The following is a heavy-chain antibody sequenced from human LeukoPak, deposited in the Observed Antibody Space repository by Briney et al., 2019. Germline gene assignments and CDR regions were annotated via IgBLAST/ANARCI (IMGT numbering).Heavy chain of an antibody. Sequence: RGSLRLSCAASGFIFSGYGMHWVRQAPGKGLEWVAVIWYDVSNKNYADSVKGRFTISRDNSKNTLYLQMNSLRAEDTAVYYCASSYYDILTGYQELDHWGQGTLVTVSS. CDR1: GFIFSGYG. CDR2: IWYDVSNK. V-gene: IGHV3-33*01. J-gene: IGHJ4*02. D-gene: IGHD3-9*01. CDR3: ASSYYDILTGYQELDH.